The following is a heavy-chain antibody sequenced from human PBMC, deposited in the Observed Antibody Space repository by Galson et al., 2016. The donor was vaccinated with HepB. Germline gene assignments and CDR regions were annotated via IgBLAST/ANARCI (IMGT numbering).Heavy chain of an antibody. CDR2: ISTYNGNT. J-gene: IGHJ6*02. D-gene: IGHD1-14*01. CDR1: GYKFRSYG. CDR3: ARRRPGGSTDF. Sequence: QSGAEVTKPGASVKVSCKASGYKFRSYGIDWVRQAPGQGLEWLGWISTYNGNTNYARKFQDRVTLTTDTSTNTVYMELRSLTSDDTAVYYCARRRPGGSTDFWGPGTTVTVSS. V-gene: IGHV1-18*01.